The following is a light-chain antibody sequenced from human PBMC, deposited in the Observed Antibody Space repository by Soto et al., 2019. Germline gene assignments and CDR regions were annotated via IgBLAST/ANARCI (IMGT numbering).Light chain of an antibody. CDR3: LPLNSYPLT. CDR1: QGIRSF. J-gene: IGKJ4*01. Sequence: DIQLTQSPSFLSASVGDRVTITCRASQGIRSFLAWYQQKPGKAPKLLIFAASTLQSGVPSTFSGSGSGTEFTLTISSLRPEDFATYYGLPLNSYPLTFGGGTKVEI. V-gene: IGKV1-9*01. CDR2: AAS.